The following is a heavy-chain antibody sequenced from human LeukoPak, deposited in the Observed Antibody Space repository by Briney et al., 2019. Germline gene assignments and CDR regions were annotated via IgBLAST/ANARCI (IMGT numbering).Heavy chain of an antibody. V-gene: IGHV4-39*01. CDR3: ARYYYGSGSYYYFDS. Sequence: PSETLSLTCTVSGGSISSSSYYWGWIRQPPGKGLERIGNIYYSGSTYYNPSLKSRVTMSVDTSKNQFSLKLSSVTAADTAVYYCARYYYGSGSYYYFDSWGQGTLVTVSS. D-gene: IGHD3-10*01. J-gene: IGHJ4*02. CDR1: GGSISSSSYY. CDR2: IYYSGST.